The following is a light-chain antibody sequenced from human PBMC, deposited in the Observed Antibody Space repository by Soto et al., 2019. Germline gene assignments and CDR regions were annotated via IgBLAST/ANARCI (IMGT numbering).Light chain of an antibody. Sequence: QSALTQPASVSGSPGQSITISRTGTSSDVGGYNYVSWYQQHPGKAPKLMIYDVSNRPSGVSNRFSGSKSGNTASLTISGLQAEDEADYYCSSYTSSSTLAVFGGGTKLTVL. CDR2: DVS. CDR1: SSDVGGYNY. V-gene: IGLV2-14*01. CDR3: SSYTSSSTLAV. J-gene: IGLJ2*01.